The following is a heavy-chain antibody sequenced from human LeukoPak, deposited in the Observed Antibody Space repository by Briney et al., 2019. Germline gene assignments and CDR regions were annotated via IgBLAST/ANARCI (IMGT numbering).Heavy chain of an antibody. CDR2: IRYDGSNK. D-gene: IGHD5-24*01. Sequence: GGSLRLSCAASGFTFSSYGMHWVRQAPGKGLEWVAFIRYDGSNKYYADSVKGRFTISRDNAKNSLYLKMNSLRAEDTAVYYCARAGRSGYRDYYYMDVWGKGTTVTISS. CDR1: GFTFSSYG. CDR3: ARAGRSGYRDYYYMDV. V-gene: IGHV3-30*02. J-gene: IGHJ6*03.